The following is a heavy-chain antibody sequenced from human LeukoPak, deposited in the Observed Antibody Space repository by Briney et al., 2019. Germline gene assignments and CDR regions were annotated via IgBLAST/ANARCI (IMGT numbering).Heavy chain of an antibody. CDR1: GFTFSSYE. D-gene: IGHD2-21*02. CDR2: ISSSGSTI. CDR3: ASVSCGGDCYAENFDY. V-gene: IGHV3-48*03. J-gene: IGHJ4*02. Sequence: GGSLRLSCAASGFTFSSYEMNWVRQAPGKGLEWVSYISSSGSTIYYADSVKGRFTISRDNAKNSLYLQMNSLRAEDTALYYCASVSCGGDCYAENFDYWGQGTLVTVSS.